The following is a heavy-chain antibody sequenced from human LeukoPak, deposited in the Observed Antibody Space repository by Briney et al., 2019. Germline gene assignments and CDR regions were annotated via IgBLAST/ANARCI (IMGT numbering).Heavy chain of an antibody. D-gene: IGHD6-13*01. J-gene: IGHJ4*02. V-gene: IGHV1-18*01. CDR2: ISVYTGNT. CDR3: ARYSSSWGGDY. Sequence: ASVKVSFKASGYTFTNYGISWVRQAPGQGGEGVGWISVYTGNTYYAQKFQARVTMITDTSTSTAYMELRSLRSDDTAVYYCARYSSSWGGDYWGQGTLVTVSS. CDR1: GYTFTNYG.